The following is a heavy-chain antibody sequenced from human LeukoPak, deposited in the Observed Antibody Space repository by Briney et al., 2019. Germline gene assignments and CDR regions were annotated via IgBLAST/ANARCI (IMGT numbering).Heavy chain of an antibody. CDR1: GGSISSYY. Sequence: PSETLSLTCTVSGGSISSYYWSWIRQAAGKGLEWIGRIYTSGSTNYNPSLKSRVTMSVDTSKNQFSLKLSSVTAADTAVYYCARDRYYDISVTDAFDMWGQGTMVTVSS. CDR3: ARDRYYDISVTDAFDM. V-gene: IGHV4-4*07. D-gene: IGHD3-22*01. CDR2: IYTSGST. J-gene: IGHJ3*02.